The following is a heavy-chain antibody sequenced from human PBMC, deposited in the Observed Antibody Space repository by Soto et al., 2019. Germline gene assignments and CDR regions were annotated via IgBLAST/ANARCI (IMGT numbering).Heavy chain of an antibody. CDR3: ANRPNTGYYYPHFFDS. J-gene: IGHJ4*02. Sequence: GGSLRLSCAASGFAFNNYAMTWVRQAPGKGLEWVSAISGSGTSTYYADSVKGRFTISRDNSKNTLYLQMNSLRDEDTAVYYCANRPNTGYYYPHFFDSWGQGTLVTVSS. CDR1: GFAFNNYA. D-gene: IGHD3-22*01. V-gene: IGHV3-23*01. CDR2: ISGSGTST.